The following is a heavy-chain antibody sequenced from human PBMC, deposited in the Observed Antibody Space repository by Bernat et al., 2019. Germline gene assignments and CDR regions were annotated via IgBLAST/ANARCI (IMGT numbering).Heavy chain of an antibody. CDR2: IDTDGSTT. Sequence: EVQLVESGGGLVQPGGSLRLSCAASGFTFSSYWMHWVRQAPGKGLVWVSRIDTDGSTTTYAASVKGRFTISRDNAKNTLYLQMNSLRAEDTAVYYCARGYCRGGSCYSGDAFDIWGQGTMVTVSS. D-gene: IGHD2-15*01. J-gene: IGHJ3*02. CDR1: GFTFSSYW. CDR3: ARGYCRGGSCYSGDAFDI. V-gene: IGHV3-74*01.